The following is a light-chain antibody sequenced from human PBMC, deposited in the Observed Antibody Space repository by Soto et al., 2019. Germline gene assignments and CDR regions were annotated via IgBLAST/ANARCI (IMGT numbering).Light chain of an antibody. Sequence: DIQMTQSPSSLSASVGDRVTITCRASQSIVTYLNWYLQKPGKAPKLLIYAASNLQSGVPSRFSGSGSGKDFTLTISSLQPEDFATYFCQQSYSTPPRTFGQGTKVDIK. CDR2: AAS. J-gene: IGKJ1*01. V-gene: IGKV1-39*01. CDR1: QSIVTY. CDR3: QQSYSTPPRT.